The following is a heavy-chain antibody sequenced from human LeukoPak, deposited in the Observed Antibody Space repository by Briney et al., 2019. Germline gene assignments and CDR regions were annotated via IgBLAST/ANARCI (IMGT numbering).Heavy chain of an antibody. J-gene: IGHJ4*02. CDR3: ARGVAAALGSFDY. CDR1: GFTFSSYA. D-gene: IGHD6-13*01. Sequence: PGGSLRLSCAASGFTFSSYAMHWVRQAPGKGLEWVAVISYDGSNKYYADSVKGRFTISRDNSKNTPYLQMNSLRAEDTAVYYCARGVAAALGSFDYWGQGTLVTVSS. CDR2: ISYDGSNK. V-gene: IGHV3-30*04.